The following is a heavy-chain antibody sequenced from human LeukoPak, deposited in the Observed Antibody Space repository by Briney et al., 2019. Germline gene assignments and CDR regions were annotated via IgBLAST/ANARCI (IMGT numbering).Heavy chain of an antibody. CDR1: GYTFTSYG. CDR3: ARDVRFMVRGVEPIYFDY. J-gene: IGHJ4*02. D-gene: IGHD3-10*01. CDR2: ISAYNGNT. Sequence: ASVKVSCKASGYTFTSYGISWVRQAPGQGLEWMGWISAYNGNTNYAQKLQGRVTMTTDTSTSTAYMELRSLRSDDTAVYYCARDVRFMVRGVEPIYFDYWGQGTLVTVSS. V-gene: IGHV1-18*01.